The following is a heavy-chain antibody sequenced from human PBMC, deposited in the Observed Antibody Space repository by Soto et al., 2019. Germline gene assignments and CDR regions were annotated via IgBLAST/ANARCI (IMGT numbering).Heavy chain of an antibody. CDR3: ARVGDLAARTFDY. CDR2: IDYSGST. D-gene: IGHD6-6*01. Sequence: SETLAVTGSVSGGSTSDFYWSWIWQPPVKRLEWIGYIDYSGSTNYNPSRKSRVSISVDTSKNQFSLNLRSMSPADTAVYSCARVGDLAARTFDYWGPGTLVTVS. V-gene: IGHV4-59*01. J-gene: IGHJ4*02. CDR1: GGSTSDFY.